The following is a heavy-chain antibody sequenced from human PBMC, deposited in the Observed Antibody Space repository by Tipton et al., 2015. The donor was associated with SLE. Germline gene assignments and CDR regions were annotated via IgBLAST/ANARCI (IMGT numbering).Heavy chain of an antibody. CDR1: GFTFSSYS. J-gene: IGHJ3*02. Sequence: GSLRLSCAASGFTFSSYSMNWVRQAPGKGLEWVSYISSSSSTIYYADSVKGRFTISRDNSKNTLYLQMSSLRAEDTAVYYCVKDYDILTGYESAFDIWGQGTMVTVSS. CDR2: ISSSSSTI. V-gene: IGHV3-48*01. D-gene: IGHD3-9*01. CDR3: VKDYDILTGYESAFDI.